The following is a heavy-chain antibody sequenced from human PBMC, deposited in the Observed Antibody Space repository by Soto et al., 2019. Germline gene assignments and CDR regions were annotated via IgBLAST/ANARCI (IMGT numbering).Heavy chain of an antibody. CDR1: GFTFSNTW. Sequence: GGSLRLSCAASGFTFSNTWMSWVRQAPGKGLEWVSAISGSGGSTYYADSVKGRFTISRDNSKNTLYLQMNSLRAEDTAVYYCAKGYYYGSGSYRVFDYWGQGTLVTVSS. D-gene: IGHD3-10*01. J-gene: IGHJ4*02. V-gene: IGHV3-23*01. CDR3: AKGYYYGSGSYRVFDY. CDR2: ISGSGGST.